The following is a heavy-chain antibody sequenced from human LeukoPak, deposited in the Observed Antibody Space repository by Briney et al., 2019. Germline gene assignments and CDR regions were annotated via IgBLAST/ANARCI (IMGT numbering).Heavy chain of an antibody. CDR2: ISSSSSTI. J-gene: IGHJ4*02. CDR3: ARGPIGYSSGWYEIDY. V-gene: IGHV3-48*01. CDR1: GFTFSSYS. D-gene: IGHD6-19*01. Sequence: GGSLRLSCAASGFTFSSYSMNWVRQAPGKGLEWVSYISSSSSTIYYADSVKGRFTISRDNSKNTLYLQMNSLRAEDTAVYYCARGPIGYSSGWYEIDYWGQGTLVTVSS.